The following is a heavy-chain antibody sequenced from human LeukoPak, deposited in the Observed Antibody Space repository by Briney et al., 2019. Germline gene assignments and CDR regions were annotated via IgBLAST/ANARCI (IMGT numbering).Heavy chain of an antibody. V-gene: IGHV3-30*02. CDR3: AKGGSYDFKSTFDY. CDR2: IRYDGSNK. D-gene: IGHD2-15*01. CDR1: GFTFSSYG. Sequence: PGGSLRLSCGASGFTFSSYGMHWARQARGKALEGVAFIRYDGSNKYYEDSVKGRFTISRDNPKNTLYLQMNSLRAEDTAVYYCAKGGSYDFKSTFDYWGQGALVTVSS. J-gene: IGHJ4*02.